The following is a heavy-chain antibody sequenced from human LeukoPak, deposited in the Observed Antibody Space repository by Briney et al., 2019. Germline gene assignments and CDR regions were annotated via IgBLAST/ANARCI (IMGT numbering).Heavy chain of an antibody. Sequence: SETLSLTCSVSGASINSRAYSWGWLRQSPEKGLEWVGSIEFSGNTYYNPSVQSRVAISLDTSSNQFSLNLTSVTAADTAVYYCARRVRIGYYFDYWGQGTLVTVSS. CDR3: ARRVRIGYYFDY. J-gene: IGHJ4*02. D-gene: IGHD2-2*03. CDR2: IEFSGNT. V-gene: IGHV4-39*01. CDR1: GASINSRAYS.